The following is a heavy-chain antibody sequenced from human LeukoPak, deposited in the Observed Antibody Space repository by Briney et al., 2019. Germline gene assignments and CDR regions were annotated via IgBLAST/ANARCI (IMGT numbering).Heavy chain of an antibody. Sequence: ASVKVSCKASGYTFTSYGISWVRQAPGQGLEWMGWISAYNGNTNYAQKLQGRVTMTTDTSTSTVYMELRSLRSDDTAVYYCARYTGYSSSWAYFDYWGQGTLVTVSS. V-gene: IGHV1-18*01. CDR3: ARYTGYSSSWAYFDY. CDR2: ISAYNGNT. CDR1: GYTFTSYG. D-gene: IGHD6-13*01. J-gene: IGHJ4*02.